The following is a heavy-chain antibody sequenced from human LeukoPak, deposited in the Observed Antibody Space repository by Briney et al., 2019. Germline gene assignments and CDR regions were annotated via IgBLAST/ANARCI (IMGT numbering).Heavy chain of an antibody. J-gene: IGHJ4*02. V-gene: IGHV5-51*01. CDR3: ARHNGEYASDSPLDY. Sequence: GASLKISCKGSEYSFTTYWIVWVRQMPGKGLEWMGIIYPGDSDTKYSPSFQGQVTISADKSISTAYLQWSSLKASDTAMYYCARHNGEYASDSPLDYWGQGTLVTVSS. D-gene: IGHD3-10*01. CDR1: EYSFTTYW. CDR2: IYPGDSDT.